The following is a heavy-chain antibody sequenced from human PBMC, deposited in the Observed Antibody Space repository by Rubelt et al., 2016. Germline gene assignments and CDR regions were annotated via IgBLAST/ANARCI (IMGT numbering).Heavy chain of an antibody. CDR3: ARGQGRDGYIH. CDR1: GGSVISTIYY. D-gene: IGHD5-24*01. J-gene: IGHJ4*02. V-gene: IGHV4-39*07. CDR2: IFHSGTT. Sequence: QLHLKESGPGLVQPSETLSLTCTVSGGSVISTIYYWGWIRQPPGKGLEWIGSIFHSGTTHYHPSLKIRVTISVDTSKNQFSLKLSSVTAADTAVYYCARGQGRDGYIHWGQGTLVTVSS.